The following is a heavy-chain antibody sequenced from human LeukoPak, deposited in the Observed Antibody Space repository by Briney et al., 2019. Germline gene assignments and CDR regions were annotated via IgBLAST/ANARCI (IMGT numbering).Heavy chain of an antibody. CDR1: GYTFTSYC. CDR3: ARGPGRRFGAEYFQH. V-gene: IGHV1-69-2*01. Sequence: ASVKVSCKASGYTFTSYCLHWVQQAPGKGLEWMGLVDPEDGETIYAEKFQGRVTITADTSTDTAYMELSSLRSEDTAVYYCARGPGRRFGAEYFQHWGQGTLVTVSS. CDR2: VDPEDGET. D-gene: IGHD3-3*01. J-gene: IGHJ1*01.